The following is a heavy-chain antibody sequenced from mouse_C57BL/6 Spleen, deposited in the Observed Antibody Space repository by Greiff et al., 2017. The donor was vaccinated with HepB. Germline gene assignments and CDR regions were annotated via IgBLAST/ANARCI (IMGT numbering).Heavy chain of an antibody. D-gene: IGHD1-1*01. V-gene: IGHV6-3*01. Sequence: EVQRVESGGGLVQPGGSMKLSCVASGFTFSNYWMNWVRQSPEKGLEWVAQIRLKSDNYATHYAESVKGRFTISRDDSKSSVYLQMNNLRAEDTGIYYCTRSPITTVVATNWYFDVWGTGTTVTVSS. CDR1: GFTFSNYW. CDR3: TRSPITTVVATNWYFDV. J-gene: IGHJ1*03. CDR2: IRLKSDNYAT.